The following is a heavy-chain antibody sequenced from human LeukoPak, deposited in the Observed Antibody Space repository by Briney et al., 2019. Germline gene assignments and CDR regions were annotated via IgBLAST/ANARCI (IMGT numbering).Heavy chain of an antibody. Sequence: SETLSLTCAVYGGSFSGYYWSWIRQPPGKGLEWIGEINHSGSTNYNPSLKSRVTISVDTSKNQFSLKLSSVTAADTAVYYCAGVRRCTNGVCYTCDYWGQGTLVTVSS. CDR2: INHSGST. V-gene: IGHV4-34*01. CDR3: AGVRRCTNGVCYTCDY. J-gene: IGHJ4*02. CDR1: GGSFSGYY. D-gene: IGHD2-8*01.